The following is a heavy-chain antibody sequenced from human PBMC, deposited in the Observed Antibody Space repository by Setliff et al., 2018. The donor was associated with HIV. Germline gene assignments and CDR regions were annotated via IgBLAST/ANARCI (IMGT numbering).Heavy chain of an antibody. CDR1: GGSIRSHY. Sequence: SETLSLTCTVSGGSIRSHYWSWIREPPGKGLEWIGYIYYSGSTNYNPSPKSRVTISVDTSKNQFSLRLSSVTAAGTAVYYCARVPRQLLKGAAAYFDYWGQGILVTVSS. V-gene: IGHV4-59*11. D-gene: IGHD5-18*01. J-gene: IGHJ4*02. CDR3: ARVPRQLLKGAAAYFDY. CDR2: IYYSGST.